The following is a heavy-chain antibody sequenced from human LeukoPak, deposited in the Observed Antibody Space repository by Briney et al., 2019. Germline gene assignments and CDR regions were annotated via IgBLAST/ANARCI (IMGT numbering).Heavy chain of an antibody. Sequence: GGSLRLSCEASGVSFSNAWMSWVRQAPGKGLEWVGRIKSKTDGGTTGYAAPVKGRFAISRDDSKATLYLQMHSLKTEDTAFYYCTTVDYSNFVSGYWGQGTLVTVSS. J-gene: IGHJ4*02. CDR3: TTVDYSNFVSGY. V-gene: IGHV3-15*01. CDR2: IKSKTDGGTT. D-gene: IGHD4-11*01. CDR1: GVSFSNAW.